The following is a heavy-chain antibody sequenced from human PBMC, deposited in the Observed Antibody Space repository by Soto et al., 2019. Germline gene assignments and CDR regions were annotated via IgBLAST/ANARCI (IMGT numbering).Heavy chain of an antibody. J-gene: IGHJ5*02. V-gene: IGHV6-1*01. D-gene: IGHD5-12*01. CDR2: TYFRSKWYN. CDR3: AKGDNLGPKTGYAFDP. CDR1: GGSISSGGYS. Sequence: PSETLSLTCAVSGGSISSGGYSWSWIRQSPSRGLEWLGRTYFRSKWYNDYAVSVKSRIIINPDTSNNQFSLQLNSVTPEDTAVYFCAKGDNLGPKTGYAFDPWGQGIMVTVSS.